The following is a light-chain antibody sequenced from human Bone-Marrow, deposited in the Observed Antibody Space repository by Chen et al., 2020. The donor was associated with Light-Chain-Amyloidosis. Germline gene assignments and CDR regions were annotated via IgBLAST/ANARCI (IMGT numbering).Light chain of an antibody. V-gene: IGLV3-21*02. CDR3: QVWDRSSDRPV. CDR1: NIGSTS. J-gene: IGLJ3*02. CDR2: ADS. Sequence: SYVLTQPSSVSVAPGQTATTACGGNNIGSTSVHWYQPTPGQAPLLVVYADSDRPSGIPERLSGSNSGNTATLTISRVEAGDEADYYCQVWDRSSDRPVFGGGTKLTVL.